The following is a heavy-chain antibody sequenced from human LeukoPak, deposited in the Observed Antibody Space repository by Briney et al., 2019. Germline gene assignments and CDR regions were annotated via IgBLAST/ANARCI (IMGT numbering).Heavy chain of an antibody. V-gene: IGHV3-23*01. CDR2: ISGSGGST. J-gene: IGHJ4*02. Sequence: PGGSLRLSCAASGFTFSSYAMTWVRQAPGKGLEWVSAISGSGGSTYYADSVKGRFTISRDNSKNTLYLQMNSLRAEDTAVYYCAKIRGSRQYAHFDYWGQGTLVTVSS. CDR1: GFTFSSYA. CDR3: AKIRGSRQYAHFDY. D-gene: IGHD2-15*01.